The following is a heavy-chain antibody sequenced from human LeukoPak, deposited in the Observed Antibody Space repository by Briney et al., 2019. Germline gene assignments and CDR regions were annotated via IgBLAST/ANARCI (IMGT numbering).Heavy chain of an antibody. CDR2: IRSGGGGT. Sequence: GGSLTLSCAASGFTFSNYAMIWVPQAPGRGREWVSAIRSGGGGTLYADSVKGRFTIPRDNSKNTLFLQMNNMRAEDTAVYYCARDPNGDYVGAFEMWGPGTKVTVS. CDR3: ARDPNGDYVGAFEM. CDR1: GFTFSNYA. V-gene: IGHV3-23*01. J-gene: IGHJ3*02. D-gene: IGHD4-17*01.